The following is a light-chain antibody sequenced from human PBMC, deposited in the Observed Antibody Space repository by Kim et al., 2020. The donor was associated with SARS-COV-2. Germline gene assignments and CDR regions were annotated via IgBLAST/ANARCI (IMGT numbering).Light chain of an antibody. Sequence: EIVLTQSPGTLSLSPGERATLSCRVSQSVIRNRLAWYQQKFGQTPRLVIYGASNRATGIPDRFGGSGSGTDFTLTISSLEPEDFAVYYCQQYDTAPWTFGQGTKLEI. J-gene: IGKJ1*01. CDR1: QSVIRNR. V-gene: IGKV3-20*01. CDR2: GAS. CDR3: QQYDTAPWT.